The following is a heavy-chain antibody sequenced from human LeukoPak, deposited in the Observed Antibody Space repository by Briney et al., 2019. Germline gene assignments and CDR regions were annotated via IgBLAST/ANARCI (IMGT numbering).Heavy chain of an antibody. CDR2: INHSGST. Sequence: PSETLSLTCAVYGGSFSGYYWSWIRQPPGKGLEWIGEINHSGSTNYNPSLKSRVTISVDTSKNQFSLKLSSVTAADTAVYYCARGRLVGATTFPSVLGFDYWGQGTLVTVSS. J-gene: IGHJ4*02. CDR3: ARGRLVGATTFPSVLGFDY. V-gene: IGHV4-34*01. CDR1: GGSFSGYY. D-gene: IGHD1-26*01.